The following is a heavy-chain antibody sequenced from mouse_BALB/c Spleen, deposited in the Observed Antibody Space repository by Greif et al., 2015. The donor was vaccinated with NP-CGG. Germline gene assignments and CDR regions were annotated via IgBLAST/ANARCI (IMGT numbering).Heavy chain of an antibody. CDR1: GFTFSSYA. Sequence: EVQVVESGGGLVEPGGSLKLSCAASGFTFSSYAMSWVRQTPEKRLEWVASISSGGSTYYPDSVKGRFTISRDNARNILYLQMSSLRSEDTAMYYCARGGGLGQGFAYWGQGTLVTVSA. D-gene: IGHD4-1*01. V-gene: IGHV5-6-5*01. CDR3: ARGGGLGQGFAY. CDR2: ISSGGST. J-gene: IGHJ3*01.